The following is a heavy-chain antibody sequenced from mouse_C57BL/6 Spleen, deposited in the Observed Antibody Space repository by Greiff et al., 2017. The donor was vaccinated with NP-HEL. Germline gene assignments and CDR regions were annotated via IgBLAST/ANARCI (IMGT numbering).Heavy chain of an antibody. Sequence: QVQLLQPGPELVKPGASVKLSCTASGYTFTSYWMHWVKQRPGQGLEWIGTINPSNGGTNYNEKFKSKATLTVDKSSSAAYMQLISLTSEDSAVYYGGRGEVAGGWFAYWGQGTLVTVSA. J-gene: IGHJ3*01. D-gene: IGHD1-1*02. V-gene: IGHV1-53*01. CDR2: INPSNGGT. CDR3: GRGEVAGGWFAY. CDR1: GYTFTSYW.